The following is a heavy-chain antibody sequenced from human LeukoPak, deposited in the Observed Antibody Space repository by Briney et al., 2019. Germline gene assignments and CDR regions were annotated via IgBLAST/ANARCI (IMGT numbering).Heavy chain of an antibody. CDR1: GYSISSGYY. J-gene: IGHJ4*02. V-gene: IGHV4-38-2*02. CDR2: IYHSGST. Sequence: TSETLSLTCTVSGYSISSGYYWGWIRQPPGKGLEWIGSIYHSGSTYYNPSLKSRVTISVDTSKNQFSLKLSSVTAADTAVYYCARVFEEEVDYWGQGTLVTVSS. CDR3: ARVFEEEVDY.